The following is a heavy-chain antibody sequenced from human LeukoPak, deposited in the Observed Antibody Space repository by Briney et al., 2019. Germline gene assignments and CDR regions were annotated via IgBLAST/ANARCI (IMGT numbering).Heavy chain of an antibody. J-gene: IGHJ4*02. CDR2: IYYSGST. V-gene: IGHV4-39*01. CDR1: GGSISSSSYY. Sequence: SETLSLTCTVSGGSISSSSYYWGWIRQPPGKGLEWIGSIYYSGSTYYNPSLKSRVTISVDTSKNQFSLKLSSVTAADTAVYYCARWKQQLNFDYWGQGTLVTVSS. D-gene: IGHD6-13*01. CDR3: ARWKQQLNFDY.